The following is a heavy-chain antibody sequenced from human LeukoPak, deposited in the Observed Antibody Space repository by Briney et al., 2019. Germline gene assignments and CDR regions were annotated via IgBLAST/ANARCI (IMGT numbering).Heavy chain of an antibody. CDR3: ARAPGYDSSGYQL. J-gene: IGHJ4*02. D-gene: IGHD3-22*01. Sequence: SETLSLTCTVSGGSISSYYWSWLGQPPGKGREWIGYIYYSGSTNYNPSLKSRVTISVDTSKNQFSLKLSSVTAADTAVYYCARAPGYDSSGYQLWGQGTLVTVSS. V-gene: IGHV4-59*01. CDR1: GGSISSYY. CDR2: IYYSGST.